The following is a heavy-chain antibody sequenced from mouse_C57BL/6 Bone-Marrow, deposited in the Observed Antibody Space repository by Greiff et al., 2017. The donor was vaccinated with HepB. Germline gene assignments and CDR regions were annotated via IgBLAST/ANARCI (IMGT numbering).Heavy chain of an antibody. CDR2: IYPRSGNT. Sequence: VNLVESGAELARPGASVKLSCKASGYTFTSYGISWVKQRTGQGLEWIGEIYPRSGNTYYNEKFKGKATLTADKSSSTAYMELRSLTSEDSAVYFCARWLLRFAYWGQGTLVTVSA. D-gene: IGHD2-3*01. CDR1: GYTFTSYG. V-gene: IGHV1-81*01. J-gene: IGHJ3*01. CDR3: ARWLLRFAY.